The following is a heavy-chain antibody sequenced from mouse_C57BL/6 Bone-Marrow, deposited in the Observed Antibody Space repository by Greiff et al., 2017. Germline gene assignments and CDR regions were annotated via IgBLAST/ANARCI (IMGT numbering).Heavy chain of an antibody. J-gene: IGHJ3*01. CDR3: VFYDGYCAWFAY. D-gene: IGHD2-3*01. CDR1: GYTFTSYG. CDR2: IYTRSGNT. Sequence: VQLQQSGAELARPGASVKLSCKASGYTFTSYGISWVKQRTGTGLEWIGEIYTRSGNTYYNEKFQGKATLTADKSSSTAYMALRSLTSEDSSVYFGVFYDGYCAWFAYWGQGTLVTVSA. V-gene: IGHV1-81*01.